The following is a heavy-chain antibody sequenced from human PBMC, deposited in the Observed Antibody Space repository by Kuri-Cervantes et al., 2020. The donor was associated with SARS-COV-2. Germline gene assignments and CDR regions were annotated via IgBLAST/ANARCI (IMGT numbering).Heavy chain of an antibody. CDR2: IYYSGST. CDR3: ARGGRYDSSGYPRAYFYYYMDV. J-gene: IGHJ6*03. Sequence: GSLRLSCTVSGGSISSSSYYWGWIRQPPGKGLEWIGSIYYSGSTYYNPSLKSRVTISLDTSKNQFSLELSSVTAADTAVYYCARGGRYDSSGYPRAYFYYYMDVWGKGTTVTVSS. CDR1: GGSISSSSYY. D-gene: IGHD3-22*01. V-gene: IGHV4-39*07.